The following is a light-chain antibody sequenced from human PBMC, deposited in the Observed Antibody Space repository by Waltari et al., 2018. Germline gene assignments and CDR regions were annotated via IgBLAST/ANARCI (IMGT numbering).Light chain of an antibody. CDR1: QSVSSSI. CDR2: GAS. J-gene: IGKJ2*01. CDR3: HQYGTSPYT. V-gene: IGKV3-20*01. Sequence: EIVLTQSPGTLSLSPGERAALPCRASQSVSSSILAWYQQKPGRAPRPLIHGASSRATGIPDRFSGSGSGTDFTLTISRLEPEDFAVYYCHQYGTSPYTFGQGTKLEIK.